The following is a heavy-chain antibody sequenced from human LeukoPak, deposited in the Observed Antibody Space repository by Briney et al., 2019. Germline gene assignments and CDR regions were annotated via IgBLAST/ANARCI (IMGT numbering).Heavy chain of an antibody. J-gene: IGHJ4*02. CDR1: GGSFSGYH. CDR3: ARGLPVRY. Sequence: PSETLSLTCAVYGGSFSGYHWSWIRQPPGKGLEWIGEINHSGSTNYNPSLKSRVTISVDTSKNQFSLKLSSVTAADTAVYYCARGLPVRYWGQGTLVTVSS. CDR2: INHSGST. V-gene: IGHV4-34*01. D-gene: IGHD2-2*01.